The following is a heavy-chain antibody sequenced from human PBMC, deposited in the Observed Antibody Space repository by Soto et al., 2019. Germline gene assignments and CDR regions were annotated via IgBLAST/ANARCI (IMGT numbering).Heavy chain of an antibody. CDR2: IFDSGST. CDR3: ARGSDCSGGSCYFAFEI. J-gene: IGHJ3*02. CDR1: GGSITSGGYS. Sequence: SETRSLTCTVSGGSITSGGYSWNCIRQHPGKGLEWIGYIFDSGSTYYNPSLKSRVTMSVDTSENQFSLRLTSVTAADTAVYYCARGSDCSGGSCYFAFEIWGQGTMVTVSS. D-gene: IGHD2-15*01. V-gene: IGHV4-31*03.